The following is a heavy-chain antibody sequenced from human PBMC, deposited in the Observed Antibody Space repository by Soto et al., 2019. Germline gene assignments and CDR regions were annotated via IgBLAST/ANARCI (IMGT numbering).Heavy chain of an antibody. J-gene: IGHJ4*02. CDR1: GFTFSSYW. D-gene: IGHD5-12*01. Sequence: EVQLVESGGGLVQPGGSLRLSCAASGFTFSSYWMSWVRQAPGKGLEWVANIKQDGSEKYYVDSVKGRFTISRDNAENSLFLQMSSLRAEDTAVYYCARETVGLATNGWGQGTLVTVSS. CDR3: ARETVGLATNG. CDR2: IKQDGSEK. V-gene: IGHV3-7*01.